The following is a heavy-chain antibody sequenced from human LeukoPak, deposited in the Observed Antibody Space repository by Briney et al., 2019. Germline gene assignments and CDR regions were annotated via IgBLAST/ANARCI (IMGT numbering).Heavy chain of an antibody. CDR2: INHSGST. D-gene: IGHD3-10*01. V-gene: IGHV4-34*01. Sequence: SETLSLTCAVYGGSFSGYYWSWIRQPPGKGLEWIGEINHSGSTNYNPPLKSRVTISVDTSKNQFSLKLSSVTAADTAVYYCARAHYYGSGSHDYWGQGTLVTVSS. CDR1: GGSFSGYY. J-gene: IGHJ4*02. CDR3: ARAHYYGSGSHDY.